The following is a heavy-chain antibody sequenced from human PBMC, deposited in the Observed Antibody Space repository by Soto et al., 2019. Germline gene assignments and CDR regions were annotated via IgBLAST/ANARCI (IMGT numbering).Heavy chain of an antibody. V-gene: IGHV1-3*04. CDR2: IHTGSGNT. Sequence: QVQLVQSGAEVKKPGASVRISCKYSGYTFRAYPIHWVRQAPGQGLEWMGRIHTGSGNTQYSQKTQGRVTITRDKSATTAFMELSSLSSEDTAVYYCARPLYGGDSPYDFWGQGTLVTVSS. J-gene: IGHJ4*02. CDR1: GYTFRAYP. D-gene: IGHD2-21*02. CDR3: ARPLYGGDSPYDF.